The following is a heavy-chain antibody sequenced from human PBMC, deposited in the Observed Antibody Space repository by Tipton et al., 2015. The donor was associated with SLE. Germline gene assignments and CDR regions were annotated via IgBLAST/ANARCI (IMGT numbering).Heavy chain of an antibody. CDR2: TYYRSKWYN. CDR1: GDSVSSNSAA. D-gene: IGHD6-13*01. V-gene: IGHV6-1*01. J-gene: IGHJ6*03. CDR3: ARGAPAYSSSFPYYYYMDV. Sequence: GLVKPSQTLSLTCAISGDSVSSNSAAWNWIRQSPSRGLEWLGRTYYRSKWYNDYAVSVKSRITINPDTSKNQFSLQLNSVTPEDTAVYYCARGAPAYSSSFPYYYYMDVWGKGTTVTVSS.